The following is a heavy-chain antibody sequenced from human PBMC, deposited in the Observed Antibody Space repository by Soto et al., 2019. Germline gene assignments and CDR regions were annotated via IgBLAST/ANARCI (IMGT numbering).Heavy chain of an antibody. CDR2: ISAYNGNT. CDR3: ARGRPNYYDSSGFNWFDP. Sequence: ASVKVSCKASGYTFTSYGISWVRQAPGQGLEWMGWISAYNGNTNYAQKLQGRVTMTTDTSTSTAYMELRSLRSDDTAVYYCARGRPNYYDSSGFNWFDPWGQGTLVTVSS. V-gene: IGHV1-18*01. J-gene: IGHJ5*02. CDR1: GYTFTSYG. D-gene: IGHD3-22*01.